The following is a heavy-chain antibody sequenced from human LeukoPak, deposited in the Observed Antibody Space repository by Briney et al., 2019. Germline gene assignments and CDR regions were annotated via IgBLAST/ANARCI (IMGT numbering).Heavy chain of an antibody. CDR1: GFTFGDYA. Sequence: GGSLRLSCTASGFTFGDYAMGWVRQAPGKGLEWVGFIRSKAYGGTTEYAASVKGRFTISRDDSKSIAYLQMNSLKTEDTAVYYCLISNGGYYVRLTGWFDPWGQGTLVTVSS. J-gene: IGHJ5*02. V-gene: IGHV3-49*04. CDR3: LISNGGYYVRLTGWFDP. D-gene: IGHD3-22*01. CDR2: IRSKAYGGTT.